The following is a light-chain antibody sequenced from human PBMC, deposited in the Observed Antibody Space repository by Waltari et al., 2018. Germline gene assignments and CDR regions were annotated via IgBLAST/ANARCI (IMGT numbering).Light chain of an antibody. Sequence: DIQMTQSPSSLSASVGDRVTITCRASQSIRTFLNWYQQKPGKAPKRLIYDASKLETAVPSRFSGSGSGTDFALAISSLQPEDFATYYCQQSYTAPRTFGQGTKVEVK. CDR3: QQSYTAPRT. CDR1: QSIRTF. J-gene: IGKJ1*01. V-gene: IGKV1-39*01. CDR2: DAS.